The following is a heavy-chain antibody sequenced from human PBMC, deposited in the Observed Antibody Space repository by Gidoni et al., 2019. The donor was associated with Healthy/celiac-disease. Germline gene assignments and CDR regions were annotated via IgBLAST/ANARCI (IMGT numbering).Heavy chain of an antibody. V-gene: IGHV4-39*07. CDR2: ICYSGST. Sequence: QLQLPESGPGLVQPSETLSLTCTVSAGSISRRSYYWGWIRQPPGKGLEWIGSICYSGSTYYNPSLKSRVTISVDTSKNQFSLKLSAVTAADTAVYYCARDLDYYDSSGYLNWYFDLWGRGTLVTVSS. D-gene: IGHD3-22*01. J-gene: IGHJ2*01. CDR3: ARDLDYYDSSGYLNWYFDL. CDR1: AGSISRRSYY.